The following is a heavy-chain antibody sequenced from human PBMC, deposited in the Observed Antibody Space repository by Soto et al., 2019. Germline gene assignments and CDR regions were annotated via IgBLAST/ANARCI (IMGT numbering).Heavy chain of an antibody. J-gene: IGHJ6*02. Sequence: SETLSLTCAVYGGSFGGYYWTWIRQPPGKGLEWIGEINHSGSTNYNPSLKSRVTISVDTSKNQFSLKLSSVTAADTAVYYCASNYYGMDVWGQGTTVTVSS. CDR2: INHSGST. V-gene: IGHV4-34*01. CDR3: ASNYYGMDV. CDR1: GGSFGGYY.